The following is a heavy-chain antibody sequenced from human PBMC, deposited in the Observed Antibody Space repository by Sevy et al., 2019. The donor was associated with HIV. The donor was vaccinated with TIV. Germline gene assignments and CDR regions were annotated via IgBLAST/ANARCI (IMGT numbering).Heavy chain of an antibody. V-gene: IGHV2-5*02. Sequence: SGPTLVNPTQTLTLTCTLSGFSLATSGVGVGWIRQPPGKALEWLALIYWDDDKRYSPSLKSRLTITKDSSKNQVVPTLTNMDPVDTATYYCAHRRDDTVVMVYGDFDYWGQGALVTVSS. CDR1: GFSLATSGVG. D-gene: IGHD2-8*01. CDR2: IYWDDDK. J-gene: IGHJ4*02. CDR3: AHRRDDTVVMVYGDFDY.